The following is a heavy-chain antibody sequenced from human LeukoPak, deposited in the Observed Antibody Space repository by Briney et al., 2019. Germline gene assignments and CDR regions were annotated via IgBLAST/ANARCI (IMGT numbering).Heavy chain of an antibody. Sequence: PGGSLRLSCAASGFTFSSYAMSWVRQAPGKGLEWVANIKQDGSEKYYVDSVKGRFTISRDNAKNSLYLQMNSLRAEDTAVYYCARASGLPYSSSFPDYWGQGTLVTVSS. V-gene: IGHV3-7*01. CDR3: ARASGLPYSSSFPDY. J-gene: IGHJ4*02. CDR2: IKQDGSEK. D-gene: IGHD6-13*01. CDR1: GFTFSSYA.